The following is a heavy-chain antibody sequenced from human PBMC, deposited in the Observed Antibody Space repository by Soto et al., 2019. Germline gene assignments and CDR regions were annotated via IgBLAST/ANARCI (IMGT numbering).Heavy chain of an antibody. CDR2: IIPIFGTA. V-gene: IGHV1-69*06. D-gene: IGHD3-10*01. Sequence: QVQLVQSGAEVKKPGSSVKVSCKASGGTFSSYAISWVRQAPGQGLEWMGGIIPIFGTANYAQKFQGRVTITADKSTSTAYMELSSLRSEDTAVYYCARGVQGRLGHAEYFQHWGQGTLVTVSS. CDR1: GGTFSSYA. CDR3: ARGVQGRLGHAEYFQH. J-gene: IGHJ1*01.